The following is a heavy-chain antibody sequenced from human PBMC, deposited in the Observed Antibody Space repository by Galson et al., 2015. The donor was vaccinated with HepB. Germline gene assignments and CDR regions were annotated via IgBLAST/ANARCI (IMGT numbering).Heavy chain of an antibody. CDR3: EVAYYYDSSGYRPDDYYYYGMDV. CDR2: INPNSGGT. CDR1: GYTFTGYY. J-gene: IGHJ6*02. V-gene: IGHV1-2*04. Sequence: SVKVSCKASGYTFTGYYMHWVRQAPGQGLEWMGWINPNSGGTNYAQKFQGWVTMTRDTSISTAYMELSRLRPDDTAVYYCEVAYYYDSSGYRPDDYYYYGMDVWGQGTTVTVSS. D-gene: IGHD3-22*01.